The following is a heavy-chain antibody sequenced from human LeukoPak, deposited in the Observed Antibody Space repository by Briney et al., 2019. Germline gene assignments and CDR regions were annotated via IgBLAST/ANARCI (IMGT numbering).Heavy chain of an antibody. CDR1: GGSISSGGYY. Sequence: PSETLSLTCTVSGGSISSGGYYWSWIRQPPGKGLEWIGYIYHSGSTYYNPSLKSRVTISVDRSKNQFSLKLSSVTAADTAVYYCARGAAGTTFDYWGQGTLVTVSS. J-gene: IGHJ4*02. CDR3: ARGAAGTTFDY. V-gene: IGHV4-30-2*02. CDR2: IYHSGST. D-gene: IGHD6-13*01.